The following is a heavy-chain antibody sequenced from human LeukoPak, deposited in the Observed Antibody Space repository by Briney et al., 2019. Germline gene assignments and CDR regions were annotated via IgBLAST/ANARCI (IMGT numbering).Heavy chain of an antibody. Sequence: SETLSLTCTVSGGSISSHYWSWIRQPPGKGLEWIGYISYIGSTNYNPSLKSRVTISVDTSKNQFSLKLSSVTAADTAVYYCARGIAARLNWFDPWGQGTLVTVSS. CDR2: ISYIGST. V-gene: IGHV4-59*11. CDR3: ARGIAARLNWFDP. CDR1: GGSISSHY. J-gene: IGHJ5*02. D-gene: IGHD6-6*01.